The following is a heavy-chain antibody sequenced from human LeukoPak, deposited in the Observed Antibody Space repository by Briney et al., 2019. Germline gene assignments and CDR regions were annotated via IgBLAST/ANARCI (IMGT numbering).Heavy chain of an antibody. Sequence: SETLSLTCTVSGGSISDYYWSWIRQSPGKGLEWIAHIHYSGSTNYNPSLKSRVTISVDTSKDQFSLKLTSVTAADTAVYYCARVGGPFDYWGQGTLVTVSS. J-gene: IGHJ4*02. V-gene: IGHV4-59*01. CDR3: ARVGGPFDY. CDR1: GGSISDYY. CDR2: IHYSGST.